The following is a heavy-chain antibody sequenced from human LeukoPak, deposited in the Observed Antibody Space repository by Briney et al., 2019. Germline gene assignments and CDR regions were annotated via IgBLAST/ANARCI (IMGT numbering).Heavy chain of an antibody. J-gene: IGHJ4*02. Sequence: PSHTLSLTCTVSGGSISSCSYYGRWIRQPAGGGLEWIGRIYTSGSPNYNPSLKSRLTISVDTSKTQFSLKLRSVTATDTAVYCWAREEGWGDYFDHWGRGTLVTVSS. V-gene: IGHV4-61*02. CDR1: GGSISSCSYY. D-gene: IGHD3-10*01. CDR3: AREEGWGDYFDH. CDR2: IYTSGSP.